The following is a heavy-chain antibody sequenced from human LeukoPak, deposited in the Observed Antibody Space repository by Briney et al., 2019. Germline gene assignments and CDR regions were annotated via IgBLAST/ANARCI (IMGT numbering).Heavy chain of an antibody. J-gene: IGHJ4*02. D-gene: IGHD3-22*01. Sequence: PSETLSLTCTVSGNSINSLDLWSWVRQPPGKGLEWIGEMYLSGTTHSNPSVESRVTISIDKSKNQFFLNLSSVTAADTAVYYCAGLVGRYSSGLYYYYFDYWGQGTLVTVSS. CDR3: AGLVGRYSSGLYYYYFDY. V-gene: IGHV4-4*02. CDR1: GNSINSLDL. CDR2: MYLSGTT.